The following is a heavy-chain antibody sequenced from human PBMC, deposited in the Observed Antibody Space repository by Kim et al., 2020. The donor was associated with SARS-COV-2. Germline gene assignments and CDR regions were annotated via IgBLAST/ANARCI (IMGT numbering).Heavy chain of an antibody. CDR3: ATTSQSYYLGY. CDR2: T. J-gene: IGHJ4*02. V-gene: IGHV4-39*01. Sequence: TYYNPSLKSRVTISVDTSKNQFSLKRSTVTAADTAVYYCATTSQSYYLGYWGQGTLVTVSS. D-gene: IGHD2-21*01.